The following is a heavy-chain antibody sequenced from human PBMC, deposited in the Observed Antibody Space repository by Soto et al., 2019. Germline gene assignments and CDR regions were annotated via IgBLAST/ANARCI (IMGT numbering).Heavy chain of an antibody. D-gene: IGHD6-13*01. CDR1: GFIFTNYC. J-gene: IGHJ4*02. Sequence: EVQLVESGGDLVQPGGSLRLSCAASGFIFTNYCMSWVRQAPGKGLEWVANVKQDGSVKRYVDFVKGRCTISRDNVKNSWYLQMKRLRVDATAVYYCTSTTSSRGAAGGIIKDWGQGNRVSLSS. CDR3: TSTTSSRGAAGGIIKD. CDR2: VKQDGSVK. V-gene: IGHV3-7*03.